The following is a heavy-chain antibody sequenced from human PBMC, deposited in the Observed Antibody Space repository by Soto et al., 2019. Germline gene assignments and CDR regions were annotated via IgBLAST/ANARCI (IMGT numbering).Heavy chain of an antibody. Sequence: ASVKVSCKASGYTFTSYAMHWVRQAPGQRLEWMGWINAGNGNTKYSQKFQGRVTITRDTSASTAYMELSSLRSEDTAVYYCARNLVGASCYYCYFDYWGKGTLVTVSS. J-gene: IGHJ4*02. CDR1: GYTFTSYA. D-gene: IGHD2-2*01. CDR3: ARNLVGASCYYCYFDY. CDR2: INAGNGNT. V-gene: IGHV1-3*01.